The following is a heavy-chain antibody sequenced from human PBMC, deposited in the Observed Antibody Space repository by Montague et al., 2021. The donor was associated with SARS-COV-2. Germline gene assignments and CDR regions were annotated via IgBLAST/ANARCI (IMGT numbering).Heavy chain of an antibody. CDR3: ARNLVVHYWYGMDF. CDR1: GGSISSYY. Sequence: SETLSLTCTVAGGSISSYYWSWIRQPPGKGLEWIGYINDSGSTNYNPSLKSRVTISVDTSKNQFSLNLSSVTAADTAVYYCARNLVVHYWYGMDFGGRGTTVTVSS. CDR2: INDSGST. V-gene: IGHV4-59*01. J-gene: IGHJ6*02. D-gene: IGHD2-15*01.